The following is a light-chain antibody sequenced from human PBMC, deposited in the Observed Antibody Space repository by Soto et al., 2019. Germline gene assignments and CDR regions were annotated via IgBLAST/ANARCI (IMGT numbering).Light chain of an antibody. CDR3: QQYDSSPWT. CDR2: GAS. V-gene: IGKV3-20*01. Sequence: EIVLTQSPGTLSLSPGERATLSCRASQSVSSSFLAWYQQKPGQAPRLLIYGASSRATGIPDRFSGSGSGTDFTFTISRLEPEDFAVYYCQQYDSSPWTFGQGTKVEIK. J-gene: IGKJ1*01. CDR1: QSVSSSF.